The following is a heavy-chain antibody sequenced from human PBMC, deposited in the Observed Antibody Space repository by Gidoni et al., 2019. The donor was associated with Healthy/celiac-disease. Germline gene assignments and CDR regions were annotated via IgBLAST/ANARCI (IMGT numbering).Heavy chain of an antibody. Sequence: EVQLVESGGGLVQPGGSLRLSCAASGLPFSSYWMSWVRQAPGKGLEWVANIKQDGSEKYYVDSVKGRFTISRDNAKNSLYLQMNSLRAEDTAVYYCAREGYDFWSGYFSYWGQGTLVTVSS. CDR3: AREGYDFWSGYFSY. J-gene: IGHJ4*02. CDR2: IKQDGSEK. D-gene: IGHD3-3*01. CDR1: GLPFSSYW. V-gene: IGHV3-7*01.